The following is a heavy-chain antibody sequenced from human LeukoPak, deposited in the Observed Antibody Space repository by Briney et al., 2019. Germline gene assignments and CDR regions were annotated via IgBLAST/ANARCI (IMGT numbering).Heavy chain of an antibody. Sequence: GGSLRLSCAASVSTLRSYWMHWVRQAPGKGLVWVSRIRSDGSSTTYADSVKGRFTISRDNTKNTLYLQMNSLRADDTAVYYCARDDYCLHGGRGTLVTVSS. CDR1: VSTLRSYW. V-gene: IGHV3-74*01. J-gene: IGHJ4*02. CDR2: IRSDGSST. CDR3: ARDDYCLH. D-gene: IGHD4-11*01.